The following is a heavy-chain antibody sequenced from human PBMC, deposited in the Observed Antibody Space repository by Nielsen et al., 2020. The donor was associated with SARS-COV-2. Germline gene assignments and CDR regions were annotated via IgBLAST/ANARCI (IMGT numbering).Heavy chain of an antibody. CDR2: SSSSSTI. Sequence: SSSSSTIYYADSVKGRFTISRDNAKSSLYLQMNSLRDEDTAVYYCARDLLGYTHGPFDYWGQGTPVTVSS. CDR3: ARDLLGYTHGPFDY. D-gene: IGHD5-18*01. V-gene: IGHV3-48*02. J-gene: IGHJ4*02.